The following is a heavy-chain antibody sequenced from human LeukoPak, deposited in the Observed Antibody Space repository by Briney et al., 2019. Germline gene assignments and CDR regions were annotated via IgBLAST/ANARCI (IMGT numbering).Heavy chain of an antibody. CDR3: ARDTSAIAVAGTSN. J-gene: IGHJ1*01. Sequence: SDTLSLTCAVSGSSISNSYYWVWIRPPPGKGLEWIGSIYHSGSTYYNPSLTSRVTISVDTSRNQFSLRLASVTAADTAVYYCARDTSAIAVAGTSNWGQGTLVTVSS. D-gene: IGHD6-19*01. CDR2: IYHSGST. V-gene: IGHV4-38-2*01. CDR1: GSSISNSYY.